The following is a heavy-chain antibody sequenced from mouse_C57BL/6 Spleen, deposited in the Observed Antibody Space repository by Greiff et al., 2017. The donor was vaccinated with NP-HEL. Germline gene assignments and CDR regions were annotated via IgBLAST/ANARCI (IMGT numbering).Heavy chain of an antibody. V-gene: IGHV1-64*01. CDR3: ARSGYYGSRRYWYFDV. J-gene: IGHJ1*03. CDR2: IHPNSGST. D-gene: IGHD1-1*01. Sequence: QVQLQQPGAELVKPGASVKLSCKASGYTFTSYWMHWVKQRPGQGLEWIGMIHPNSGSTNYNEKFKSKATLTVDKSSSTAYMQLSSLTSEDSAVYYCARSGYYGSRRYWYFDVWGTGTTVTVSS. CDR1: GYTFTSYW.